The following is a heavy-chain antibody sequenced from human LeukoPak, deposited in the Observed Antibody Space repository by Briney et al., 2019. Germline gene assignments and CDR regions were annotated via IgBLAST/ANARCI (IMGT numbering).Heavy chain of an antibody. CDR3: ARVGDVDTAMVFDY. V-gene: IGHV1-2*02. Sequence: ASVKVSCKASGYTFTGYYMHWVRQAPGQGLEWMGWINPNSGGTNYAQKFQGRVATTRDTSISTAYMELSRLRSDDTAVYYCARVGDVDTAMVFDYWGQGTLVTVSS. J-gene: IGHJ4*02. CDR1: GYTFTGYY. CDR2: INPNSGGT. D-gene: IGHD5-18*01.